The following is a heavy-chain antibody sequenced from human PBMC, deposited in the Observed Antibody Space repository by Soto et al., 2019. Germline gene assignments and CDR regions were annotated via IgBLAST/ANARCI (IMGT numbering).Heavy chain of an antibody. J-gene: IGHJ4*02. CDR1: GFTFSSYG. D-gene: IGHD2-15*01. Sequence: PGGSLRLSCAASGFTFSSYGMHWVRQAPGKGLEWVAVISYDGSNKYYADSVKGRFTISRDNPKNTLYLQMNSLRAEDTAVYYCAKAPLYCSGGSCSELDYWGQGTLVTVSS. V-gene: IGHV3-30*18. CDR2: ISYDGSNK. CDR3: AKAPLYCSGGSCSELDY.